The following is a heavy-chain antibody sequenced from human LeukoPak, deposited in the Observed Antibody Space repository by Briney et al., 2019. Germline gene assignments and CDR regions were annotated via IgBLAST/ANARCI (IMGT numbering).Heavy chain of an antibody. Sequence: GGSLRLSCAASGFTFNTFGMNWVRQAPGKGLEWVAVIWYDGSNKYYADSLKGRFTISRDNSKSTLYLQVNSLRAEDTAVYYCARISCTGGNCRPYSYYDMDVWGQGTTVTVSS. V-gene: IGHV3-33*01. D-gene: IGHD2-15*01. J-gene: IGHJ6*02. CDR1: GFTFNTFG. CDR2: IWYDGSNK. CDR3: ARISCTGGNCRPYSYYDMDV.